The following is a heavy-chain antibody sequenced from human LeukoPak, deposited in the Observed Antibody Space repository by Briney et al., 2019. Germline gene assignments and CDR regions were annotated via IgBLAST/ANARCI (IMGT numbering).Heavy chain of an antibody. J-gene: IGHJ4*02. CDR2: ISSSSSYI. Sequence: GGSLRLSCAASGFTFSSYSMNWVRQAPGKGLEWVSSISSSSSYIYYADSVKGRFTISRDNAKNSLYLQMNSLRAEDTAVYYCARDDSNYYYDSSGWDYWGQGTLVTVSS. D-gene: IGHD3-22*01. V-gene: IGHV3-21*01. CDR1: GFTFSSYS. CDR3: ARDDSNYYYDSSGWDY.